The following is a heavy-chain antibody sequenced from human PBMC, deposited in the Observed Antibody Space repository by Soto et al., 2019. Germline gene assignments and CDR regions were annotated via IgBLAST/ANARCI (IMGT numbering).Heavy chain of an antibody. D-gene: IGHD3-3*01. CDR1: GGSVSSDNS. Sequence: VQLQESGPGLVKPSGTLSLTCGVSGGSVSSDNSWSWVRQPPGKSLEWIGEVFHSGNSNSNPSLKSRVTMSVDKSKNQFSLRLNSVTAADTAVYYCARRQRFDFWSSYSYSNHGLDVWGQGTKVAVSS. J-gene: IGHJ6*02. V-gene: IGHV4-4*02. CDR3: ARRQRFDFWSSYSYSNHGLDV. CDR2: VFHSGNS.